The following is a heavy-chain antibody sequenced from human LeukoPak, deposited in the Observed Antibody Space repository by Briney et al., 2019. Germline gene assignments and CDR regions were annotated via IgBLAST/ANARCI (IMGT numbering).Heavy chain of an antibody. CDR3: VRQIEMTTSSLGS. D-gene: IGHD4-11*01. Sequence: ASVKVSCKASGYTFANYYIHWVRQAPGQGLEWMGIIHSGAGDTTYAQKFQGRVTMTRDTSRNTVYMELSSLGSEDTAVYYCVRQIEMTTSSLGSWGQGSLVTVSS. CDR1: GYTFANYY. CDR2: IHSGAGDT. J-gene: IGHJ5*02. V-gene: IGHV1-46*01.